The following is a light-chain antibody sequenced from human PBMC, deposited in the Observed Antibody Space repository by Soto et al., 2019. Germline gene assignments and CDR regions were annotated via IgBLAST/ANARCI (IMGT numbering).Light chain of an antibody. CDR1: QGISSY. V-gene: IGKV1-8*01. CDR2: AAS. J-gene: IGKJ1*01. CDR3: QQYYSYPWT. Sequence: AIRMTQSPSSFSASTGDRVTITCRARQGISSYLAWYQQKPGKAPKLLIYAASTLQSGVPSRFSGSESGTDVTLTISCRQSEDFATYDCQQYYSYPWTFGQGTKVEIK.